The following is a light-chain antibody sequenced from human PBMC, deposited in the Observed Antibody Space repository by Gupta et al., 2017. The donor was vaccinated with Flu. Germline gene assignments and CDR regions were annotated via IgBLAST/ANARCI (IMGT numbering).Light chain of an antibody. CDR2: GDH. Sequence: SVLTPPPAASGTPGQRVTLSCAGSSPNVGSHTLNWYLQRPVAPPKLLIYGDHRRHSGVPDRFSASKSGTSASLAISGLQAEDDADYYCSSSDPSLNCFVFGRGTTVTLL. J-gene: IGLJ1*01. CDR1: SPNVGSHT. V-gene: IGLV1-44*01. CDR3: SSSDPSLNCFV.